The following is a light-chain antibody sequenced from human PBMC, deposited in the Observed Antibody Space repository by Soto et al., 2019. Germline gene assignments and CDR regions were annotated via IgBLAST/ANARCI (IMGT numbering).Light chain of an antibody. Sequence: EIVLTQSPATLSLSPGERATLSCRASQSVSSYLAWYQQKPGQAPRLLIYDASNRATGIPARFRGSGSGTDFTLTISRLEPEDFAVYYCQQRSHLVTFGQGTRLEI. J-gene: IGKJ5*01. CDR2: DAS. V-gene: IGKV3-11*01. CDR3: QQRSHLVT. CDR1: QSVSSY.